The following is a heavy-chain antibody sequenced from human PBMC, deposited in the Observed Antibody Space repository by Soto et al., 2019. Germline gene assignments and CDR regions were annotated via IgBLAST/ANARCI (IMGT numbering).Heavy chain of an antibody. J-gene: IGHJ4*02. CDR2: ISVYNGNT. Sequence: ASVKVSCKASGYTFTRYGISWVRQAPGQGLEWMGWISVYNGNTNYAQKLQGRVTMTTDTSTNTAYMELRSLRSDDTAVYYCARVYDFWSGYSNPFDYWGQGTLVTVSS. CDR1: GYTFTRYG. V-gene: IGHV1-18*01. D-gene: IGHD3-3*01. CDR3: ARVYDFWSGYSNPFDY.